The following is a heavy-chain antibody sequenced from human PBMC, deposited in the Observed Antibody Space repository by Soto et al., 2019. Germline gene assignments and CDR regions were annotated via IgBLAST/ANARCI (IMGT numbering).Heavy chain of an antibody. V-gene: IGHV1-3*01. Sequence: GASVKVSCKASGYTFTSYAMHWVRQAPGQRLEWMGWINAGNGNTKYSQKFQGRVTITRDTSASTAYMELSSLRSEDTAVYYCARSIGVVTAADYWGQGTLGTVSS. CDR2: INAGNGNT. CDR1: GYTFTSYA. CDR3: ARSIGVVTAADY. J-gene: IGHJ4*02. D-gene: IGHD2-21*02.